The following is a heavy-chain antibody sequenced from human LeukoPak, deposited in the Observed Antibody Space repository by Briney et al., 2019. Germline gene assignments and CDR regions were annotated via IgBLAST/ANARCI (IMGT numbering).Heavy chain of an antibody. Sequence: TRYSPSFQGQVTISADKSISTAYLQWSSLKASDTAMYYCARRYPSDDSSGQADYWGQGTLVTVSS. D-gene: IGHD3-22*01. V-gene: IGHV5-51*01. J-gene: IGHJ4*02. CDR3: ARRYPSDDSSGQADY. CDR2: T.